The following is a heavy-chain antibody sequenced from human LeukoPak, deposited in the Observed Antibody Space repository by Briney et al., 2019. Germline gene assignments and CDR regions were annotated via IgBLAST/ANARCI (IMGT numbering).Heavy chain of an antibody. CDR2: INNDGTYT. J-gene: IGHJ3*02. CDR1: GFTFSSYW. Sequence: GGSLRLSCAASGFTFSSYWMHWVRQAPGKGLVWVSRINNDGTYTANADSVKGRFTMSRDNAKNTLYLQMNSLRAEDTAVYYCAKDGFYSSGWYDAFDIWGQGTMVTVSS. V-gene: IGHV3-74*01. D-gene: IGHD6-19*01. CDR3: AKDGFYSSGWYDAFDI.